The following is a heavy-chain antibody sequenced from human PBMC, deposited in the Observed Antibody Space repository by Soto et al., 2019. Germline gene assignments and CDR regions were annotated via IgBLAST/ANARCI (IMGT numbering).Heavy chain of an antibody. CDR3: PRDPDLPSRGLYTRYNYLDV. CDR1: GGTFSSYT. D-gene: IGHD6-19*01. V-gene: IGHV1-69*08. CDR2: IIPILGIA. J-gene: IGHJ6*03. Sequence: QVQLVQSGAEVKKPGSSVKVSCKASGGTFSSYTINWVRQAPGQGLEWMGRIIPILGIANYAQKFQGRVTITADKCTSQVYKQLSRLRAEATAVYYCPRDPDLPSRGLYTRYNYLDVGGKGTTVTVSS.